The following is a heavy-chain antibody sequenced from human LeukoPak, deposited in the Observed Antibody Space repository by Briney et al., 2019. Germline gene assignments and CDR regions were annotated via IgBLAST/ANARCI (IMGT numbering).Heavy chain of an antibody. J-gene: IGHJ6*04. Sequence: SETLSLTCTVSGGSISSYYWSWIRQPPGKGLEWIGYIYYSGSTNYNPSLKSRVTISVDTSKNQFSLKLSSVTAADTAVYYCARDPLGDDAFGIWGKGTTVTVSS. CDR2: IYYSGST. V-gene: IGHV4-59*01. CDR1: GGSISSYY. D-gene: IGHD2-21*01. CDR3: ARDPLGDDAFGI.